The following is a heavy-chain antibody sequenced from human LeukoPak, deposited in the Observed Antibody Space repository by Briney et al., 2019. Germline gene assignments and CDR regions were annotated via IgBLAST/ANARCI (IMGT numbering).Heavy chain of an antibody. CDR2: ISYDGSNK. V-gene: IGHV3-30*03. CDR1: GFTFSSYG. J-gene: IGHJ6*03. Sequence: GGSLRLSCAASGFTFSSYGMHWVRQAPGKGLEWVAVISYDGSNKYYADSVKGRFTISRDNAKNSLYLQMNSLRAEDTAVYYCARDIVVVPAALGRYMDVWGKGTTVTVSS. D-gene: IGHD2-2*01. CDR3: ARDIVVVPAALGRYMDV.